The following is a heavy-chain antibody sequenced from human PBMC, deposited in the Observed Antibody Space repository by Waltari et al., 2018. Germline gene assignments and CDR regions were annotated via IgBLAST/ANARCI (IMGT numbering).Heavy chain of an antibody. V-gene: IGHV3-30*11. D-gene: IGHD3-3*01. CDR2: VSNDGSRQ. CDR3: ARDRAFAASLQD. CDR1: GFIFTSCS. Sequence: QAQLVESGGGVVQPGRSLRLSCAASGFIFTSCSMHWVRQAPGKGLQWVASVSNDGSRQNYAASVTGRFTISRYNSKTTVSLEMNGLRPEDTAIYYCARDRAFAASLQDWGQGTPVTVSS. J-gene: IGHJ4*02.